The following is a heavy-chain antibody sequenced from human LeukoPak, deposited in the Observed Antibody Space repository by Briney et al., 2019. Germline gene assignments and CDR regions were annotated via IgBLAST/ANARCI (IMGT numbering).Heavy chain of an antibody. V-gene: IGHV3-7*03. CDR2: IKQDESEK. J-gene: IGHJ4*02. D-gene: IGHD4-17*01. Sequence: GSLRLSCAASGFTFSNYWMSWVRQAPGKGLEWVANIKQDESEKYYVDSVKGRFTISRDNAKNSLYLQINSLRAEDTAVYYCARGNDYGDHVGIYFDYWGQGTLVTVSS. CDR1: GFTFSNYW. CDR3: ARGNDYGDHVGIYFDY.